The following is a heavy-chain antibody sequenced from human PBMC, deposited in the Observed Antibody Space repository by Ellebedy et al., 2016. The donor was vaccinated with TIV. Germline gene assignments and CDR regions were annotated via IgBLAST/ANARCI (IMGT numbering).Heavy chain of an antibody. J-gene: IGHJ4*01. CDR2: IIPIFRTP. Sequence: AASVKVSCKASGGTFTSSAINWVRQAPGQGLEWMGGIIPIFRTPNYAQTFQGRVTITADESTSTVYMALSSLTSEDTAVYYCARDSYGLGSYASWGQGTLVTVSS. CDR1: GGTFTSSA. D-gene: IGHD3-10*01. V-gene: IGHV1-69*13. CDR3: ARDSYGLGSYAS.